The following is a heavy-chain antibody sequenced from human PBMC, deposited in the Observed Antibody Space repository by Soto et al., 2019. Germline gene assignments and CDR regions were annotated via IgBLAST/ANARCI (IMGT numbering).Heavy chain of an antibody. CDR3: AKDFGQLWYGPAY. J-gene: IGHJ4*02. CDR2: ISYDGSNK. CDR1: GFTFSGYG. Sequence: PGGSLTLSCTDSGFTFSGYGMHWIRQAPGKGLEWVGDISYDGSNKYYAHSVKGRFTISRDNSKNTLSLKMNSVRAEDTAVYYCAKDFGQLWYGPAYWGQGTLVTVSS. D-gene: IGHD5-18*01. V-gene: IGHV3-30*18.